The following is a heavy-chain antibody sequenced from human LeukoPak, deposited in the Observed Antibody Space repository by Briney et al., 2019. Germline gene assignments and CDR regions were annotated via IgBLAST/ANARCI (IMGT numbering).Heavy chain of an antibody. D-gene: IGHD3-10*01. CDR2: ISYDGSNK. CDR3: AKGQMVLSPYYFDY. CDR1: GFTFSSYG. Sequence: PGGSLRLSCAASGFTFSSYGMHWVRQAPGKGLEWVAVISYDGSNKYYADSVKGRFTISRDNSKNTLYLQMNSLRAEDTAVYYCAKGQMVLSPYYFDYWGQGTLVTVSS. J-gene: IGHJ4*02. V-gene: IGHV3-30*18.